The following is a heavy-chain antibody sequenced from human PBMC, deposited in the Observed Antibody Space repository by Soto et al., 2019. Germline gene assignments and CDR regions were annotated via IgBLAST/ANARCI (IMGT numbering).Heavy chain of an antibody. CDR1: GYTFTNYG. D-gene: IGHD3-10*01. J-gene: IGHJ5*02. CDR3: ARGVGSGSYYNQYNWFDP. CDR2: INVYNGNT. V-gene: IGHV1-18*01. Sequence: GASVKVSCTASGYTFTNYGSSWVRQAPGQGLEWMGWINVYNGNTKYAQKVQGRVTMTTDTSTSTAYMELRSLRSDDTAVYYCARGVGSGSYYNQYNWFDPWGQGTLVTVSS.